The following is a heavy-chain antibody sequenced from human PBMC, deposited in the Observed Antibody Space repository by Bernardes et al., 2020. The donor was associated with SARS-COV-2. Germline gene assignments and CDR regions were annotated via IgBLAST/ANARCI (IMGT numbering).Heavy chain of an antibody. CDR3: ARDLSHLVRRGFDL. J-gene: IGHJ2*01. Sequence: LSLTCTVPAGSLGSYYWAWIRQPPGKGLEWIGYIYYSGNTNYNPSLKSRVTISVDRSQNQFSLNLSSVTPADTAVYYCARDLSHLVRRGFDLWGRGTLVTVSS. V-gene: IGHV4-59*01. CDR1: AGSLGSYY. CDR2: IYYSGNT. D-gene: IGHD3-10*01.